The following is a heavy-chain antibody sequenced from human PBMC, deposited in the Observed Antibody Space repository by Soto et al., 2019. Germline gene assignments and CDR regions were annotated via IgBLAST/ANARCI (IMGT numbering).Heavy chain of an antibody. CDR3: ARGKRSITMVRGVTYYFDY. CDR1: GYTLTSYD. D-gene: IGHD3-10*01. V-gene: IGHV1-8*01. J-gene: IGHJ4*02. Sequence: ASVKVSCKASGYTLTSYDINWVRQATGQGLEWMGWMNPNSGNTGYAQKFQGRVTMTRNTSISTAYMELSSLRSEDTAVYYCARGKRSITMVRGVTYYFDYWGQGTLVTVSS. CDR2: MNPNSGNT.